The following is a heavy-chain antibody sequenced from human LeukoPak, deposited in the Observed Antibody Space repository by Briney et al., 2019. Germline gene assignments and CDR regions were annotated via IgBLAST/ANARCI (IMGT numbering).Heavy chain of an antibody. CDR2: ISYDGSNK. D-gene: IGHD6-13*01. CDR3: AKGSGWYYDY. J-gene: IGHJ4*02. Sequence: GGSLRLSCAASGFTFSSYGMHWVRQAPGKGLEWVAVISYDGSNKYYADSVKGRFTISRDNSKNTLYLQMNSLRGEDTAVYYCAKGSGWYYDYWGQGTLVTVSS. V-gene: IGHV3-30*18. CDR1: GFTFSSYG.